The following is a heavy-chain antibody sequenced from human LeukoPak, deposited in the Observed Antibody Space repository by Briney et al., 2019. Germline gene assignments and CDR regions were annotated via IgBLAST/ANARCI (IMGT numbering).Heavy chain of an antibody. CDR3: ARDEVPKAYGMDV. Sequence: ASVKVSCKASGATFTSYAISWVRQAPGQGLEWMGGIIPSVGTANYAQNFKGRVTITAAESTTTPYMELRSIRSQYTPVYYCARDEVPKAYGMDVWGQGATVTVSS. V-gene: IGHV1-69*13. CDR1: GATFTSYA. J-gene: IGHJ6*01. CDR2: IIPSVGTA.